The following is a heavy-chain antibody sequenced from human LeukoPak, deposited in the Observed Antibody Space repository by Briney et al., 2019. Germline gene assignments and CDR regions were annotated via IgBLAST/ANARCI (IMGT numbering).Heavy chain of an antibody. CDR2: MNPDSGDA. D-gene: IGHD3-22*01. Sequence: GASVKVSCKASGYTFTTYDITWVRQATGQGLEWMGWMNPDSGDAAYAQKFQGRVAMTRDTSISTAYMELSSLGSEDTAVYYCARGLGDYYDTSGYYSAVPAHWGQGTLVTVSS. J-gene: IGHJ4*02. V-gene: IGHV1-8*01. CDR1: GYTFTTYD. CDR3: ARGLGDYYDTSGYYSAVPAH.